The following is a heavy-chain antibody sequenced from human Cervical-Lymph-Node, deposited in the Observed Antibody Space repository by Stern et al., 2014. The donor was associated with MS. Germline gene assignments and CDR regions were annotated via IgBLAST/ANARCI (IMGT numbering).Heavy chain of an antibody. Sequence: QVTLKESGPVLVKPTETLTLTCTVSGFSLSYDGTGVSWIRQPPGRALEWLAHIFSSDEKSYNTSLKSRLTISKDTSKSQVVLTLTNTDPVDTATYYCARSYRYNYGLEVWGQGTTVTVSS. CDR3: ARSYRYNYGLEV. V-gene: IGHV2-26*01. J-gene: IGHJ6*02. D-gene: IGHD1-14*01. CDR1: GFSLSYDGTG. CDR2: IFSSDEK.